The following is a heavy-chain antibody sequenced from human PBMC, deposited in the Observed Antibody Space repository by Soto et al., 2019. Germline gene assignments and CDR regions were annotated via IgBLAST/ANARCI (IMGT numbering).Heavy chain of an antibody. Sequence: ASVKVSCKAPGYTFTSYDINWVRQATGQGLEWMGWMNPNSGNTGYAQKFQGRVTMTRNTSISTAYMELSSLRSEDTAVYYCARVRYSGYDYPDYYYGMDVWGQGTTVTVSS. CDR1: GYTFTSYD. V-gene: IGHV1-8*01. CDR2: MNPNSGNT. D-gene: IGHD5-12*01. J-gene: IGHJ6*02. CDR3: ARVRYSGYDYPDYYYGMDV.